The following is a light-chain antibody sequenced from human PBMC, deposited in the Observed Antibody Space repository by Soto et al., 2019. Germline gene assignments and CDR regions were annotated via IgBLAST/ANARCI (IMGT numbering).Light chain of an antibody. CDR3: ISYTSSSTLV. Sequence: QSVLTQPASVSGSLGQSITISCTGTSSDVGGYNYVSWYQQHPGKAPKLMIYEVSNRPSGVSNRFSGSKSGNTASLTISGLQAEDEADYYCISYTSSSTLVFGTGTKVTVL. CDR2: EVS. J-gene: IGLJ1*01. CDR1: SSDVGGYNY. V-gene: IGLV2-14*01.